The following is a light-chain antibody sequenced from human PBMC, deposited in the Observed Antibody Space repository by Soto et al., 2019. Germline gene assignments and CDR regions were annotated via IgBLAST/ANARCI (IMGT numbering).Light chain of an antibody. CDR2: GAS. CDR3: QQYGDSPLT. J-gene: IGKJ4*01. V-gene: IGKV3-20*01. Sequence: EIVLTQSPGTLSLSPGERATLSCRASQGVSNCYLAWYQQKPGQAPRLLIYGASSMATGIPDRFSGSGSGTDLTLTISRLEPEDFAVYYCQQYGDSPLTFGGGTKVEIK. CDR1: QGVSNCY.